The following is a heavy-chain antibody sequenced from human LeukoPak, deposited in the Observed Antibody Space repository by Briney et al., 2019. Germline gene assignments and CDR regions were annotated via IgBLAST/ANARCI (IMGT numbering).Heavy chain of an antibody. D-gene: IGHD3-3*01. CDR2: INHGGST. J-gene: IGHJ5*02. CDR3: ARDLYYDFWSGYYRYTWFDP. Sequence: SETLSLTCAVYGGSFSGYYWSWIRQPPGKGLEWIGVINHGGSTNYNPSLKGRVTISVDTSKTQFSLKLSSVTAADTAVYYCARDLYYDFWSGYYRYTWFDPWGQGTLVTVSS. CDR1: GGSFSGYY. V-gene: IGHV4-34*01.